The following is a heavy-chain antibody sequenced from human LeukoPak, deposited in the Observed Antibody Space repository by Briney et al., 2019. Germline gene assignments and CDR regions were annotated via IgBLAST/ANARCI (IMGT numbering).Heavy chain of an antibody. D-gene: IGHD3-22*01. CDR2: INHSGST. Sequence: PSETLSLTCAVYGGSFSGYYWSWIRQPPGKGLEWIGEINHSGSTNYNPSLKSRVTISVDTSKNQFSLKLSSVTAADTAVYYCARGRTNPDFTIIVVVNKVIWFDPWGQGTLVTVSS. V-gene: IGHV4-34*01. CDR1: GGSFSGYY. J-gene: IGHJ5*02. CDR3: ARGRTNPDFTIIVVVNKVIWFDP.